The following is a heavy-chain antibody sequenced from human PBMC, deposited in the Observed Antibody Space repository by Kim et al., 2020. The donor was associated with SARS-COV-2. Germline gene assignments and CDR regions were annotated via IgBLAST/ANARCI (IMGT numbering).Heavy chain of an antibody. J-gene: IGHJ4*02. D-gene: IGHD3-22*01. CDR3: ARGYYDSSGWDTTFDY. V-gene: IGHV4-59*01. Sequence: SETLSLTCTVSGGSISSYYWSWIRQPPGKGLEWIGYIYYSGSTNYNPSLKSRVTISVDTSKNQFSLKLSSVTAADTAVYYCARGYYDSSGWDTTFDYWGQGTLVTVSS. CDR2: IYYSGST. CDR1: GGSISSYY.